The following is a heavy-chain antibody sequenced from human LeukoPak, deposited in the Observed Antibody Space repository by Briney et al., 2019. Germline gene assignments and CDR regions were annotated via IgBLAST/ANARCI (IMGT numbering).Heavy chain of an antibody. CDR1: GFTFTSYA. Sequence: PGGSLRLSCAASGFTFTSYAMHWVRQAPGQGLEWVAVISYDGSNKYYADSVKGRSTISRDNSKNTLYLQMNSLRAEDTAVYYCARAGPRSTPRRDYYYRDVWGRKTTVTVS. V-gene: IGHV3-30*01. D-gene: IGHD1-14*01. J-gene: IGHJ6*03. CDR2: ISYDGSNK. CDR3: ARAGPRSTPRRDYYYRDV.